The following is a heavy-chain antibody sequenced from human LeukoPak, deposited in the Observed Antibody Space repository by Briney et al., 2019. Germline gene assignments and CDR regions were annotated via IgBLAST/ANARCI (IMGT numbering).Heavy chain of an antibody. CDR1: GGSINSDY. Sequence: SETLSLTCTVSGGSINSDYWNWIRQPPGRGLEWIGYVSYSGSTDYNPSLKSRVAISVATSKKEFSLRLTSVTAADTAVYYCARETTVITPGRSDVFDIWGQGTMVTVSS. D-gene: IGHD4-23*01. V-gene: IGHV4-59*01. J-gene: IGHJ3*02. CDR2: VSYSGST. CDR3: ARETTVITPGRSDVFDI.